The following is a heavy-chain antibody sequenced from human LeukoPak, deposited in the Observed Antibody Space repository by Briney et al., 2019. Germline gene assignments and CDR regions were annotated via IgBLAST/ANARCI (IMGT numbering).Heavy chain of an antibody. D-gene: IGHD4-23*01. CDR2: FDPEDGET. V-gene: IGHV1-24*01. CDR1: GYTLTELS. Sequence: GASVKVSCKVSGYTLTELSMHWVRQAPGKGLEWMGGFDPEDGETIYAQKFQGRVAMTEDTSTDTAYMELSSLRSEDTAVYYCATDRHDYGGNSYWGQGTLVTVSS. CDR3: ATDRHDYGGNSY. J-gene: IGHJ4*02.